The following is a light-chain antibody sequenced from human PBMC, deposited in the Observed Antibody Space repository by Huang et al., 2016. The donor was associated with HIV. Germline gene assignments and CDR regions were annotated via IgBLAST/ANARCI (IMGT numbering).Light chain of an antibody. J-gene: IGKJ4*01. Sequence: DIVMTQSPDSLAVSLGERATINCKSSQSVLYRSNNKNYFAWYQQKPGQPPKLLIYWASTRESGVPEQFSGSGSGTDFTLTIRSLQAEDVAVYYCQQYYSNPLTFGGGTKVEIK. CDR2: WAS. CDR3: QQYYSNPLT. CDR1: QSVLYRSNNKNY. V-gene: IGKV4-1*01.